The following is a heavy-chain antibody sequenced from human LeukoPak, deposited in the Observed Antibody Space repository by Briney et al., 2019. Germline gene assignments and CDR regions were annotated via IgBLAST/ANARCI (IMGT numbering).Heavy chain of an antibody. J-gene: IGHJ5*02. CDR1: GYTFTSYG. CDR3: ARDRHYDASTVFDP. Sequence: GASVKVSCKASGYTFTSYGISWVRQAPGQGPEWMGWISANSGNTKFAQKVQGRITMTTDTSTSIAYMELRSLRSDDTAIYYCARDRHYDASTVFDPWGQGTLVTVSS. D-gene: IGHD3-3*01. CDR2: ISANSGNT. V-gene: IGHV1-18*01.